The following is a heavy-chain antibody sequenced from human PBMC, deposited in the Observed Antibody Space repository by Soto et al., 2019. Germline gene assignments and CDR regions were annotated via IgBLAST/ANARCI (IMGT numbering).Heavy chain of an antibody. CDR3: ARDFDILTGYAPFDY. J-gene: IGHJ4*02. Sequence: QVHLVESGGGLVKPGGSLRLSCAASGFTFSDYYMSWIRQAPGKGLEWVAYISSGGTTIYYGDSVKGRFAISRDNAKNSLYLQMNSLRAEDTAVYYCARDFDILTGYAPFDYWGQGTLVTVSS. D-gene: IGHD3-9*01. CDR2: ISSGGTTI. CDR1: GFTFSDYY. V-gene: IGHV3-11*01.